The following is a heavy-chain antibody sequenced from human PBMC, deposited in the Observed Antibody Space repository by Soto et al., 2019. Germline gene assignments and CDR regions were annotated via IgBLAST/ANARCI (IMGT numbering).Heavy chain of an antibody. J-gene: IGHJ4*02. CDR3: ADRGLVGAIDY. Sequence: QLQLQASGPGLVKPSETLSLTCTVSGGSISSSSYYWGWIRQPPGKGLEWIGSIYYSGSTYYNPSLKSRVTISEDTSKSQFALKLSSVTDEDAAVYCCADRGLVGAIDYWGQGTLVTVSS. CDR1: GGSISSSSYY. V-gene: IGHV4-39*01. CDR2: IYYSGST. D-gene: IGHD1-26*01.